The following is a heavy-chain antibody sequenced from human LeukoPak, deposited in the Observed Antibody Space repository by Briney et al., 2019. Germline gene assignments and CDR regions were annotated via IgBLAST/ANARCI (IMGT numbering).Heavy chain of an antibody. CDR1: GGSITNDGFY. D-gene: IGHD1-1*01. J-gene: IGHJ4*02. CDR3: ARSSRDNVDY. V-gene: IGHV4-39*07. CDR2: IYYSGST. Sequence: SETLSLTCTVSGGSITNDGFYWGCIRQPPGKGLEWVGSIYYSGSTYYNPSLKSRVSMSVDTSKHQFSLNLSSLTAADTAVYFCARSSRDNVDYWGQGTLVTVSS.